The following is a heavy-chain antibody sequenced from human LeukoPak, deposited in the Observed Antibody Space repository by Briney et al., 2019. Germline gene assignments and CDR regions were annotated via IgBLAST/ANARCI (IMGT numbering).Heavy chain of an antibody. D-gene: IGHD3-10*01. J-gene: IGHJ4*02. CDR3: AKGPFGELSMYYFDY. CDR1: GFTFDDYA. Sequence: GGSLRPSCAASGFTFDDYAMHWVRQAPGKGLEWVSGISWNSGSIGYADSVKGRFTISRDNAKNSLYLQMNSLRAEDTALYYCAKGPFGELSMYYFDYWGQGTLVTVSS. CDR2: ISWNSGSI. V-gene: IGHV3-9*01.